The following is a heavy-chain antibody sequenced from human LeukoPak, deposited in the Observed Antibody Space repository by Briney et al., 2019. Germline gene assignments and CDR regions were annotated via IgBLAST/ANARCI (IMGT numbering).Heavy chain of an antibody. CDR1: GFTFSSYG. CDR3: ARDIRNYYDSGAYGWFDP. D-gene: IGHD3-10*01. CDR2: ISGSGGNV. Sequence: GGSLRLSCAASGFTFSSYGMSWVRQAPGKGLEWGSSISGSGGNVYYAGSVRGRFTISRDNSKNTVYLQMNSLRAEDTATYYCARDIRNYYDSGAYGWFDPWGQGTLVPVSS. V-gene: IGHV3-23*01. J-gene: IGHJ5*02.